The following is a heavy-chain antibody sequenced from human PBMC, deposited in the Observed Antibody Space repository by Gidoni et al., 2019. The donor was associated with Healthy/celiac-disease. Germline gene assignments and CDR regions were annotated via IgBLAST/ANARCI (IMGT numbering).Heavy chain of an antibody. CDR1: GGSISSSNW. J-gene: IGHJ4*02. V-gene: IGHV4-4*03. Sequence: QVQLQESGPGLVKPPGTLSLTCAVSGGSISSSNWWSWVRQPPGKGLEWIGEIYHSGSTNYNPSLKSRVTISVDKSKNQFSLKLSSVTAADTAVYYCARVGCSSTSCYKSRENFDYWGQGTLVTVSS. CDR3: ARVGCSSTSCYKSRENFDY. CDR2: IYHSGST. D-gene: IGHD2-2*02.